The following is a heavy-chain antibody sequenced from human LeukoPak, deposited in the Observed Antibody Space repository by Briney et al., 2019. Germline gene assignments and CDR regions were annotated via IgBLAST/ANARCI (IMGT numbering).Heavy chain of an antibody. CDR2: IYHSGST. J-gene: IGHJ4*02. CDR1: GYSISSGYY. V-gene: IGHV4-38-2*02. CDR3: ARINCSSTSCYRGDYFDY. Sequence: SETLSLTCTVSGYSISSGYYWGWIRQPPGKGLEWIGSIYHSGSTYYNPSLKSRVTISVDTSKNQFSLKLSSVTAADTAVYYCARINCSSTSCYRGDYFDYWGQGTLVTVSS. D-gene: IGHD2-2*01.